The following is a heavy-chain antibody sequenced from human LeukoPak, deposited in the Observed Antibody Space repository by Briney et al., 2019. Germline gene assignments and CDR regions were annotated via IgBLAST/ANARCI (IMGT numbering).Heavy chain of an antibody. CDR3: ARGGGGFLSGCLDY. Sequence: PGGSLRLSCAASGFTFSSYSMNWVRQAPGKGLEWVSYISSSSSTIYYADSVKGRFTISRDNSKNTLYLQMNSLRAEDTAVYYCARGGGGFLSGCLDYWGQGTLVTVSS. D-gene: IGHD3-22*01. V-gene: IGHV3-48*01. CDR1: GFTFSSYS. CDR2: ISSSSSTI. J-gene: IGHJ4*02.